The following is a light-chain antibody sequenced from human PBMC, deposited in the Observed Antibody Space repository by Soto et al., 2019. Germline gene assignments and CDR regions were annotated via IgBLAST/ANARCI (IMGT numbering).Light chain of an antibody. CDR3: CSYAGSSTFLFV. V-gene: IGLV2-23*03. CDR2: EGS. J-gene: IGLJ1*01. CDR1: SSDVGSYNL. Sequence: QSALTQPASVSGSPGQSITISCTGTSSDVGSYNLVSWYQHHPGKAPKLMIYEGSKRPSGVSNRFSGSKSGNTASLTISGLQAEDEADYYCCSYAGSSTFLFVVGTGTKVTV.